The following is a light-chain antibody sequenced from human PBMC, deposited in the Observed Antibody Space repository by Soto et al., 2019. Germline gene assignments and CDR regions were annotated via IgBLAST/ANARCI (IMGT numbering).Light chain of an antibody. V-gene: IGLV2-8*01. Sequence: QSALTQPPSASGSPGQSVTISCTGTSSDVGGYNYVSWYQQHPGKAPKLMIYEVSKRPSGVPDRCSGSKSGNTASLTVSGLKAEDEADYYCSSYAGSNNVVFGGGTKLTVL. CDR2: EVS. CDR3: SSYAGSNNVV. J-gene: IGLJ2*01. CDR1: SSDVGGYNY.